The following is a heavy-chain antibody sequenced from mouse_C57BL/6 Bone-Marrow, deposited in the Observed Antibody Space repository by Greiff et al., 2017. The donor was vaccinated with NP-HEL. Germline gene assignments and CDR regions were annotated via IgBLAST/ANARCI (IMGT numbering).Heavy chain of an antibody. D-gene: IGHD1-1*01. J-gene: IGHJ1*03. Sequence: QVQLQQPGADLVKPGASVKLSCKASGYTFTSYWMHWVKQRPGRGLEWIGRIDPNSGGTKFNEKFKTKATLTVDKPSSTAYMQLSSLTSEDSAVYYCARDSYGSRGRDFDVWGTGTTVTVSS. V-gene: IGHV1-72*01. CDR2: IDPNSGGT. CDR3: ARDSYGSRGRDFDV. CDR1: GYTFTSYW.